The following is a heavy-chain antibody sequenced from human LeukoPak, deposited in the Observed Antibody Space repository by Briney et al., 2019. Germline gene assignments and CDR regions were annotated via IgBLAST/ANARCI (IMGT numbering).Heavy chain of an antibody. CDR3: AIAARPTYYFDY. Sequence: SETLSLTCTVSGDSISSYFWSWIRQPPGKGREWIGYIYYNERSSYNPSLRSRVTISVDTSKNQFSLKLSSVTAADTAVYYCAIAARPTYYFDYWGQGTLVTVSS. J-gene: IGHJ4*02. D-gene: IGHD6-6*01. CDR2: IYYNERS. CDR1: GDSISSYF. V-gene: IGHV4-59*08.